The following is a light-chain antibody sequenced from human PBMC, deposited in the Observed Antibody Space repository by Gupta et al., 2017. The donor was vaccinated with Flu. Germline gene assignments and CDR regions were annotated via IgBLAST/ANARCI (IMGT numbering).Light chain of an antibody. V-gene: IGKV1-39*01. Sequence: DIQLSQSPSSLSASVGDRVSITCRASQSIRRYFNWYQQKPGKAPHLLIHAASNVRNGGAARFRGSWYGTDFTLTISRRQPEDFATYYWQQRNSSPWTCGQGNXVEI. J-gene: IGKJ1*01. CDR2: AAS. CDR1: QSIRRY. CDR3: QQRNSSPWT.